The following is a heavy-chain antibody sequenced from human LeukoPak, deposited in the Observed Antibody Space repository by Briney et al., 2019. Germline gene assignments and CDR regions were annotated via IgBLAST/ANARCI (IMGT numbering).Heavy chain of an antibody. J-gene: IGHJ4*02. CDR1: GFTFSSYW. Sequence: PGGSLRLSCAASGFTFSSYWMHWVRQAPGKGLVWVSRINSDGSSTSYADSVTGRFTISRDNAKNTLYLQMNSLRAEDTAVYYCARGNHGSGCEDYWGQGTLVTVSS. CDR3: ARGNHGSGCEDY. CDR2: INSDGSST. D-gene: IGHD6-19*01. V-gene: IGHV3-74*01.